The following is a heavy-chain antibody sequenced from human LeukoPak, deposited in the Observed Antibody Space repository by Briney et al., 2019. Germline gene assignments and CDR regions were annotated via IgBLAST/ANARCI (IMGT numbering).Heavy chain of an antibody. V-gene: IGHV3-23*01. CDR2: ISGSGGST. D-gene: IGHD2-2*02. Sequence: AGGSLRLSCAASGFTFSSYAMSWVRQAPGKGLEWVSAISGSGGSTYYADSVKGRFTISRDNSKNTLYLQMNSLRAEDTAAYYCAKVKYCSSTSCYRSPNWFDPWGQGTLVTVSS. CDR1: GFTFSSYA. J-gene: IGHJ5*02. CDR3: AKVKYCSSTSCYRSPNWFDP.